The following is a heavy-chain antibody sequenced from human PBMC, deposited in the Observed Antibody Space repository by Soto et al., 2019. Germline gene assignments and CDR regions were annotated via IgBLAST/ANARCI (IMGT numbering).Heavy chain of an antibody. CDR2: IIPMLTVR. J-gene: IGHJ3*01. V-gene: IGHV1-69*02. CDR1: GGTFSTYT. CDR3: SIGSWSAETFDV. D-gene: IGHD2-2*01. Sequence: QVHLVQSGAEVKKPGSSVKVSCKAAGGTFSTYTLIWVRQAPGQGLEWMGRIIPMLTVRNSAQKFQGRVTLTADKSTSTSFMELTSLRSDDTAVYYCSIGSWSAETFDVWGQGTMVTVSS.